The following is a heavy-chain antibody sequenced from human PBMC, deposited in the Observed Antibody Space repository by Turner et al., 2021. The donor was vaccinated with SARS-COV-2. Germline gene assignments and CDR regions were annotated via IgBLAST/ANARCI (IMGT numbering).Heavy chain of an antibody. CDR3: AKATLFLTVTTSPDY. D-gene: IGHD4-17*01. J-gene: IGHJ4*02. Sequence: QVQLVESGGGVVQPGRSLRLSCAASGCTCSSYGMHWVRQAPGKGLGGGAVKSNEGNNEYYADSVKGRFTISRDNSKNTLCLQMNSLRAEDTAVYYCAKATLFLTVTTSPDYWGQGTLVTVSS. V-gene: IGHV3-30*18. CDR1: GCTCSSYG. CDR2: KSNEGNNE.